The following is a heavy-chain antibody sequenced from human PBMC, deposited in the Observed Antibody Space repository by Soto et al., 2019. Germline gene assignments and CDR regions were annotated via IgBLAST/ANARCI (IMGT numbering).Heavy chain of an antibody. D-gene: IGHD2-2*01. CDR2: IYPCDSDT. Sequence: GESLKISCKGSGYTFTDYWIGWVRQLPGKGLEWMWIIYPCDSDTRYSPSFQGHVTITVDKSTSTAYLQWNTLKASDTAMYYCSGHMCSSTSCYASAMDVGGHGTTVTVSS. V-gene: IGHV5-51*01. J-gene: IGHJ6*02. CDR3: SGHMCSSTSCYASAMDV. CDR1: GYTFTDYW.